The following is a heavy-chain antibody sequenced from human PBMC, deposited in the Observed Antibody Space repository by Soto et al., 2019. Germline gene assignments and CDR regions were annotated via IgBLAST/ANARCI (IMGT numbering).Heavy chain of an antibody. CDR2: TSYDGSNN. V-gene: IGHV3-33*05. CDR3: ARWGTTGGLDV. J-gene: IGHJ4*02. Sequence: QVQLVESRGGVVQPGTSLRLSCVGSGFTFRSYVIHWVRQAPGKGLEWVALTSYDGSNNFYGDSVKGRFTISRHNSRNTVELQRDSLRFEDTALYYCARWGTTGGLDVWGQGTLVSVSS. D-gene: IGHD3-16*01. CDR1: GFTFRSYV.